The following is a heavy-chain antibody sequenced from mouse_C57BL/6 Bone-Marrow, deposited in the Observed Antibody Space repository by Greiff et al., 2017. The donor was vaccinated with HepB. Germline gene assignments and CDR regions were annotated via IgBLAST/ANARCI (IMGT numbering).Heavy chain of an antibody. J-gene: IGHJ2*01. CDR1: GYTFTNYW. D-gene: IGHD1-1*02. V-gene: IGHV1-63*01. CDR2: IYPGGGYT. Sequence: VQLQQSGAELVRPGTSVKMSCKASGYTFTNYWIGWAKQRPGHGLEWIGDIYPGGGYTNYNEKVKCKATLTADKSSSTAYMQFRSLTSDDSAIYYCARLKVAYYFDYWGQGTTLTVSS. CDR3: ARLKVAYYFDY.